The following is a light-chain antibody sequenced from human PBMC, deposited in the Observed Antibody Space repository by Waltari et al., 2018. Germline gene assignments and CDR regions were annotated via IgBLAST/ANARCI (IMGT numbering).Light chain of an antibody. J-gene: IGKJ1*01. CDR3: QHYLRLPVT. CDR1: QSVTRA. Sequence: EIVLTQPPGTLSLSPGESATLSCRTSQSVTRALAWYQQKPGQAPRLRIYGASNRATGIPDRFSGSGSGTDFSLTISSLEPEDFAVYYCQHYLRLPVTFGQGTKVEVK. CDR2: GAS. V-gene: IGKV3-20*01.